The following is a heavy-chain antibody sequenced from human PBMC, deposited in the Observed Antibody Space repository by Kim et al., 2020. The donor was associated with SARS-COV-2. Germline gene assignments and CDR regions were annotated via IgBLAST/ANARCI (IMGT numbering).Heavy chain of an antibody. CDR3: ARLTDMVRGAPGTGN. Sequence: SETLSLTCAVYGGSFSGYYWSWIRQPPGKGLEWIGEINHSGSTNYNPSLKSRVTISVDTSKNQFSLKLSSVTAADTAVYYCARLTDMVRGAPGTGNWGQGTLVTVSS. CDR1: GGSFSGYY. J-gene: IGHJ4*02. CDR2: INHSGST. D-gene: IGHD3-10*01. V-gene: IGHV4-34*01.